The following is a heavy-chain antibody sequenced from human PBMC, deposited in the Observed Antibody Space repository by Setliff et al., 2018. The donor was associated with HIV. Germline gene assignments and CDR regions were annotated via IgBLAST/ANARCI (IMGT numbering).Heavy chain of an antibody. CDR3: ARGFEGYCSGASCHWFDS. J-gene: IGHJ5*01. V-gene: IGHV4-34*01. Sequence: SQTLSLTCAVYGGSLTGYDWTRIRQTPAKGLEWIGEISHSGRTNYNPSLKTRLIISRDTSKNQFSLRLSSATVADTAIYYCARGFEGYCSGASCHWFDSWGQGTQVTVSS. CDR2: ISHSGRT. CDR1: GGSLTGYD. D-gene: IGHD2-15*01.